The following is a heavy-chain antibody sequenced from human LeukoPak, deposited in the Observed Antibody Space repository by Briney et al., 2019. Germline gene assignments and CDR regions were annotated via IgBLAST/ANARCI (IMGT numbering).Heavy chain of an antibody. V-gene: IGHV3-7*01. D-gene: IGHD6-19*01. CDR2: IKQDGSEK. Sequence: GGSLNLSCAASGFSSSSYWMSWVRQAPGKGLEWVANIKQDGSEKYYVDSVKGRFTISRDNAKNSLYLQMNSLRAEDTAVYYCARDRGSSGWYEFDYWGQGTLVTVSS. CDR3: ARDRGSSGWYEFDY. J-gene: IGHJ4*02. CDR1: GFSSSSYW.